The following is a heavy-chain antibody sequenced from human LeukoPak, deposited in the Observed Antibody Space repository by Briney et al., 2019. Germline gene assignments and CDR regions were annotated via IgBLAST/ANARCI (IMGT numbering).Heavy chain of an antibody. J-gene: IGHJ4*02. CDR2: IYYSGST. V-gene: IGHV4-39*01. D-gene: IGHD3-3*01. CDR1: GGSISSSSYY. CDR3: ALRFLEWSDY. Sequence: SETLSLTCTVSGGSISSSSYYWGWIRQPPGKGLEWIGSIYYSGSTYYNPSLKSRVTISVDTSKNQFSLKLSSVTAADTAVYYCALRFLEWSDYWGQGTLVTVSS.